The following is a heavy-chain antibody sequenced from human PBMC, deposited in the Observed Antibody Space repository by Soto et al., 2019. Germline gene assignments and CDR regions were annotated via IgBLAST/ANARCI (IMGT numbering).Heavy chain of an antibody. Sequence: QITLKESGPTLVKPTQTLTLTCSFSGFSLSTSGVGVGWIRQPPGKALEWLALNDWGDNKWYSPSLKSRLTITKDTSKNQVVLTMTNMDPGDTATYYCANRKPHRGGVPFDSWGQGTMVTVSS. CDR3: ANRKPHRGGVPFDS. D-gene: IGHD3-16*01. V-gene: IGHV2-5*02. J-gene: IGHJ4*02. CDR2: NDWGDNK. CDR1: GFSLSTSGVG.